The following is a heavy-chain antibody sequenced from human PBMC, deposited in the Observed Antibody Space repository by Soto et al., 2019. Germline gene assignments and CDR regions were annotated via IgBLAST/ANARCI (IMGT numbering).Heavy chain of an antibody. D-gene: IGHD3-9*01. CDR2: ISAAGGNT. CDR1: GFTFSSYA. J-gene: IGHJ3*02. V-gene: IGHV3-23*01. Sequence: PGGSLRLSCAASGFTFSSYAMTWVRQAPGKGLEWVSAISAAGGNTYYADSVKGRFTISRDNSKNTLYLQMNSLRAEDTAVYYCARPINDILTDRSVGAFDIWGQGTMVTVSS. CDR3: ARPINDILTDRSVGAFDI.